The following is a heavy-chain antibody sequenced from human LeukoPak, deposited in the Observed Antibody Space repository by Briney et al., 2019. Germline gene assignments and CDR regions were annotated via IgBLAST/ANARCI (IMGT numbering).Heavy chain of an antibody. V-gene: IGHV4-61*08. D-gene: IGHD1-1*01. CDR2: IYYSGST. CDR3: ARHGTTGTNLNWFDP. CDR1: GGSISSGGYY. J-gene: IGHJ5*02. Sequence: SETLSLTCTVSGGSISSGGYYWSWIRQHPGKGLEWIGYIYYSGSTNYNPSLKSRVSISIDTSKSQFSLKVSSVTAADTAVYYCARHGTTGTNLNWFDPWGQGTLVTVSS.